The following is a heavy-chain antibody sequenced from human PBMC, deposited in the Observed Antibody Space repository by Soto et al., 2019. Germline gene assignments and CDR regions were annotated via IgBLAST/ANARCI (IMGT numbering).Heavy chain of an antibody. CDR3: ARESRPYYYDSSGYYDTVGGQDY. D-gene: IGHD3-22*01. CDR1: GYTFTSYA. Sequence: QVQLVQSGAEVKKPGASVKVSCKASGYTFTSYAMHWVRQAPGQRLEWMGWINAGNGNTKYSQKFQGRVTITRDTSASTAYMELSSMRSEDTAVYYCARESRPYYYDSSGYYDTVGGQDYWGQGTLVTVSS. V-gene: IGHV1-3*01. CDR2: INAGNGNT. J-gene: IGHJ4*02.